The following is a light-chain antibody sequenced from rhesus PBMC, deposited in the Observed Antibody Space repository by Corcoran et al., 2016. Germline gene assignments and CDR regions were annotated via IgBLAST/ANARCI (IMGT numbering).Light chain of an antibody. CDR2: FTS. CDR1: QGISNY. CDR3: QQHNSYPFT. V-gene: IGKV1S14*01. Sequence: DIQMTQSPSSLSASVGDTVTITCRARQGISNYLAWYPQKPGKAPKPLIYFTSNLESGVPSRFSGSGAGTDFTLTISSLQPEDFAIYYCQQHNSYPFTFGPGTKLDIK. J-gene: IGKJ3*01.